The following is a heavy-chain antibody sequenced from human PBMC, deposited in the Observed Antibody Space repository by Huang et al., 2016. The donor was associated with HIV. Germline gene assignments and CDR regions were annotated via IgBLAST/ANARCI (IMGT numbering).Heavy chain of an antibody. J-gene: IGHJ6*02. V-gene: IGHV5-51*01. CDR1: GYRFRSNG. Sequence: EVQLVQSGAEVKKPGESLKISCKGSGYRFRSNGIGWVRQMPGNGLEWMGIIDPGDSDTRYSPSFQGQVTISADKSINTAYLQWSSLKASDTAMYYCARLIGSPSFYYGLDVWGQGTTVTVSS. CDR2: IDPGDSDT. CDR3: ARLIGSPSFYYGLDV. D-gene: IGHD3-10*01.